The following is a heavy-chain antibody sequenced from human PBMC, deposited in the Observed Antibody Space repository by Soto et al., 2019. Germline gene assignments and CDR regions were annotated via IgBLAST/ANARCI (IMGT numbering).Heavy chain of an antibody. J-gene: IGHJ4*02. D-gene: IGHD3-3*01. CDR2: IYPGDSDT. V-gene: IGHV5-51*01. CDR1: GYSFTSYW. Sequence: GESLKISCKGSGYSFTSYWIGWVRQMPGKGLEWMGIIYPGDSDTRYNPSFQGQVTISADKSISTAYLQWSSLKASDTAMYYCARQVTIFGVVIDFFDYWGQGTLVTVSS. CDR3: ARQVTIFGVVIDFFDY.